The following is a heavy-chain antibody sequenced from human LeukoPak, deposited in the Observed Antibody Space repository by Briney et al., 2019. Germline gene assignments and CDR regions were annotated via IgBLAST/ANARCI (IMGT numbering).Heavy chain of an antibody. D-gene: IGHD3-10*01. CDR2: IYYSGST. CDR1: GGSISSYY. Sequence: SETLSLTCTVSGGSISSYYGSWTRQPPGEGLEWIGYIYYSGSTNYHPSLKRRVTISVDPSKDQFSLKLSSVTAADTAVYYCARRGYYCGSGLQKPSNWFDPWGQGTLVTVSS. V-gene: IGHV4-59*12. J-gene: IGHJ5*02. CDR3: ARRGYYCGSGLQKPSNWFDP.